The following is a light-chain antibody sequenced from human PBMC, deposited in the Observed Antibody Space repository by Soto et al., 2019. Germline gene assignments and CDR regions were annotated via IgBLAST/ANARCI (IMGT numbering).Light chain of an antibody. CDR3: AAWDDSLNGLA. CDR2: ANN. Sequence: QSVLTQPPSVSGTPGQRVSISCSGSRSNIGINAVDWYHQLPGTAPKVLIYANNQRPSGVPDRFSGSKSGTSASLAINGLQSDDEAHYYCAAWDDSLNGLAFGGGTKLTVL. CDR1: RSNIGINA. J-gene: IGLJ2*01. V-gene: IGLV1-44*01.